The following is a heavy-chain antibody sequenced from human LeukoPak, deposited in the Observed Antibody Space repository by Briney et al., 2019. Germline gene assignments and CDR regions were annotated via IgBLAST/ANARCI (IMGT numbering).Heavy chain of an antibody. CDR1: GFTFSSYS. J-gene: IGHJ4*02. V-gene: IGHV3-21*04. D-gene: IGHD3-3*01. Sequence: KPGGSMRLSCAASGFTFSSYSMNWVRQAPGKGLEWVSSISSSSSYIYYADSVKGRFTISRDNAKNSLYLQMNSLRAEDTAVYYCANLNGRFLEWLTNYFDYWGQGTLVTVSS. CDR3: ANLNGRFLEWLTNYFDY. CDR2: ISSSSSYI.